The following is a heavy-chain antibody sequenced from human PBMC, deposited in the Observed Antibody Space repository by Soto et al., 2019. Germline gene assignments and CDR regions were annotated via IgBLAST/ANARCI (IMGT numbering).Heavy chain of an antibody. D-gene: IGHD5-12*01. J-gene: IGHJ6*02. CDR2: IYYSGST. Sequence: PPETLSLTCTVSGGSISSGDYYWSWNRQPPGKGLEWIGYIYYSGSTYYNPSLKSRVTISVDTSKNQFSLKLSSVTAADTAVYYCARDYALGGYSGYEWYYYGMDVWGQGTTV. CDR1: GGSISSGDYY. V-gene: IGHV4-30-4*01. CDR3: ARDYALGGYSGYEWYYYGMDV.